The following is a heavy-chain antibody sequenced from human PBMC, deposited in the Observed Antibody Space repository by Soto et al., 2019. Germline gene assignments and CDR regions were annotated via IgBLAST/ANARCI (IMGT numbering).Heavy chain of an antibody. V-gene: IGHV4-39*01. Sequence: TLSLTCTVSGGSISSSSYYWGWIRQPPGKGLEWIGSIYYSGSTYYNPSLKSRVTISVDTSKNQFSLKLSSVTAADTAVYYCARPDYDILTGYHNWFDPWGQGTLVTVSS. D-gene: IGHD3-9*01. CDR2: IYYSGST. CDR3: ARPDYDILTGYHNWFDP. J-gene: IGHJ5*02. CDR1: GGSISSSSYY.